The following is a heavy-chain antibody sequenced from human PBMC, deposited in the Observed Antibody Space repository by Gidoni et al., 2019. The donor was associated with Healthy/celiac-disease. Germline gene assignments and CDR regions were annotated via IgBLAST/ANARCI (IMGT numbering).Heavy chain of an antibody. Sequence: QVQLVQSGAEVKKPGSSVKVSCKASGGPFSSYAISGVRQAPGQGLEWMGGIIPIFGTANYAQKFQGRVTITADKSTSTAYMELSSLRSEDTAVYYCATRELLYPSGYYYYGMDVWGQGTTVTVSS. CDR3: ATRELLYPSGYYYYGMDV. J-gene: IGHJ6*02. CDR1: GGPFSSYA. CDR2: IIPIFGTA. V-gene: IGHV1-69*06. D-gene: IGHD1-26*01.